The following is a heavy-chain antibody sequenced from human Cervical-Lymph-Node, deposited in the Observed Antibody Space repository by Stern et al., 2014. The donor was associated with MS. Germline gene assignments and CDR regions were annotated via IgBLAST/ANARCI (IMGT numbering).Heavy chain of an antibody. J-gene: IGHJ4*02. V-gene: IGHV4-59*01. D-gene: IGHD3-10*01. CDR3: ARSVFFGEFDY. Sequence: QVQLQESGPGLVKPSETLSLSCTVSGGSISGYYWSWIRQHPGKGPEWIGYLYDVGSTNYNPSLKSRVTISLDSSKNQFSLKLTSVTAADTAMYYCARSVFFGEFDYWGRGTMVTVSS. CDR1: GGSISGYY. CDR2: LYDVGST.